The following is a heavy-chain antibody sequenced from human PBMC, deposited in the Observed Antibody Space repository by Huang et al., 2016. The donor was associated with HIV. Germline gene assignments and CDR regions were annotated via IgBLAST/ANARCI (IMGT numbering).Heavy chain of an antibody. CDR2: IYWDDDK. CDR3: ARAQGYGAYWSRYWYFDL. V-gene: IGHV2-5*02. Sequence: QITLKESGPTLVKPTQTLTLTCTLSGFSIRTSGVGVGWIRQPPGKALEWLAIIYWDDDKRYSPSLKTRLTITKDSSKNQVVLTMTNMDPLDTATYYCARAQGYGAYWSRYWYFDLWGRGTLVTVSS. CDR1: GFSIRTSGVG. D-gene: IGHD2-8*02. J-gene: IGHJ2*01.